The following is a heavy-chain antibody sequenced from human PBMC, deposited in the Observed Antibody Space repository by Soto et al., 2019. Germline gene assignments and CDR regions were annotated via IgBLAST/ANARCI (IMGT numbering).Heavy chain of an antibody. CDR3: ARGAYYYDSSGSTFDY. CDR1: GGSISSYY. D-gene: IGHD3-22*01. J-gene: IGHJ4*02. CDR2: IYYSGST. V-gene: IGHV4-59*12. Sequence: SETLSLTCTVSGGSISSYYWSWIRQPPGKGLEWIGYIYYSGSTNYNPSLKSRVTISVDTSKNQFSLKLSSVTAADTAVYYCARGAYYYDSSGSTFDYWGQGTLVTVSS.